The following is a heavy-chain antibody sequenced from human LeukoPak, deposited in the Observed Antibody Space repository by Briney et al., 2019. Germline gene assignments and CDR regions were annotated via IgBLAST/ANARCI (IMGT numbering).Heavy chain of an antibody. Sequence: GESLKISCKGSGYSFTSYWIGWVRQMPGKGLEWMGIIYPGDSDTRYSPSFQGQVTISADKSICTAYLQWSSLKASDTAMYYCARHRGRLYYYYGMDVWGQGTTVTVSS. J-gene: IGHJ6*02. V-gene: IGHV5-51*01. CDR2: IYPGDSDT. CDR3: ARHRGRLYYYYGMDV. CDR1: GYSFTSYW.